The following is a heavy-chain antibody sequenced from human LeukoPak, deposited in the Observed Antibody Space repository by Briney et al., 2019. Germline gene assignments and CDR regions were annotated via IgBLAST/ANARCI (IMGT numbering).Heavy chain of an antibody. J-gene: IGHJ4*02. Sequence: GGSLRLSCVVSGFTFSGYSMNWVRQAPGKGLEWVSSISRSSNYKYYADSVKGRFTISRDNSKNTLYLQMNSLRAEDTAVYYCAKDQGIAAPSDYWGQGTLVTVSS. D-gene: IGHD6-6*01. CDR1: GFTFSGYS. V-gene: IGHV3-21*04. CDR3: AKDQGIAAPSDY. CDR2: ISRSSNYK.